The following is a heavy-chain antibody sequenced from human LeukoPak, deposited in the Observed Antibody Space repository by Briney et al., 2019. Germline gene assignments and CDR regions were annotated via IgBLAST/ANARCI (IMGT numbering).Heavy chain of an antibody. D-gene: IGHD4-11*01. CDR2: IYYSGST. CDR1: GGSISSSSYY. J-gene: IGHJ6*03. V-gene: IGHV4-39*07. Sequence: SETLSLTCTVSGGSISSSSYYWGWIRQPPGKGLEWIGSIYYSGSTYYNPSLKSRVTISVDTSKNQFSLKLSSVTAADTAVYYCARDHGPTVATSPFYSYYMDVWGKGTTVTVSS. CDR3: ARDHGPTVATSPFYSYYMDV.